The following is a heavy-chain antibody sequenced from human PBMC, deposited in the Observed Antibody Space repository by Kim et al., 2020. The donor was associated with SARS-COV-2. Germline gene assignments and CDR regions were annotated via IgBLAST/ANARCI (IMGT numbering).Heavy chain of an antibody. J-gene: IGHJ4*02. Sequence: GGSLRLSCAASGFTFSSYWMHWVRQAPGKGLVWVSRIIIDGSSTSYADSVKGRFTISRDNAKNTLYLQMNSLRAEDTAVYYCARDHFTVNDYWGQGTLVTVSS. D-gene: IGHD4-4*01. CDR2: IIIDGSST. CDR3: ARDHFTVNDY. CDR1: GFTFSSYW. V-gene: IGHV3-74*01.